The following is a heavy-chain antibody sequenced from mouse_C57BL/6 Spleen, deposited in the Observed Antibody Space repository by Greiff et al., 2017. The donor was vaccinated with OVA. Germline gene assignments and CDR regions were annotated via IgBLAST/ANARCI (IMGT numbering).Heavy chain of an antibody. CDR1: GYAFTNYL. D-gene: IGHD1-1*01. CDR3: ARGSSPYYYAMDY. Sequence: QVQLKQSGAELVRPGTSVKVSCKASGYAFTNYLIEWVKQRPGQGLEWIGVINPGSGGTNYNEKFKSKATLTVDKSSSTAYMQLSSLTYEDSAVYYCARGSSPYYYAMDYWGQGTSVTVSS. V-gene: IGHV1-54*01. CDR2: INPGSGGT. J-gene: IGHJ4*01.